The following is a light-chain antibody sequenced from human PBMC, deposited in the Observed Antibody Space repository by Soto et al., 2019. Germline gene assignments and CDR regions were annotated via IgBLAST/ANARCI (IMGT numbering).Light chain of an antibody. CDR1: QTVTSN. CDR2: GAS. V-gene: IGKV3-15*01. J-gene: IGKJ1*01. CDR3: QQYNDWPRT. Sequence: EIVMTQSPVTLSVSPGETANLSCRASQTVTSNLAWYQQKPGRSPRLLLSGASTRATGIPARFSGSGSGTEFTLTISRLQSEDLAVYDCQQYNDWPRTFGQGTKVEIK.